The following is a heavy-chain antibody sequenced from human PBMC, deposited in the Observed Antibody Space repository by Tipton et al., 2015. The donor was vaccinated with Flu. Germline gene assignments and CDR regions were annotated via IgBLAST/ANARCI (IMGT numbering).Heavy chain of an antibody. CDR2: IYYSGST. Sequence: TLSLTCTVSGGSISSSSYYWGWIRQPPGKGLEWIGSIYYSGSTYYNPSLKCRVTISVDTSKNQFSLKLSSVTAADTAVYYCARGRAVAGTDYWGQGTLVTVSS. D-gene: IGHD6-19*01. V-gene: IGHV4-39*07. J-gene: IGHJ4*02. CDR3: ARGRAVAGTDY. CDR1: GGSISSSSYY.